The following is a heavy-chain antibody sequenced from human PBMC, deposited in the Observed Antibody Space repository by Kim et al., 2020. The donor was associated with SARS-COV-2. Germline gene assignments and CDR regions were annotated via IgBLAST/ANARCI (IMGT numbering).Heavy chain of an antibody. Sequence: GGSLRLSCAASGFTFSSYAMHWVRQAPGKGLEWVAVISYDGSNKYYADSVKGRFTISRDNSKNTLYLQMNSLRAEDTAVYYCARDLWFGGSWFDPWGQGTLVTVSS. D-gene: IGHD3-10*01. CDR2: ISYDGSNK. CDR3: ARDLWFGGSWFDP. CDR1: GFTFSSYA. J-gene: IGHJ5*02. V-gene: IGHV3-30*04.